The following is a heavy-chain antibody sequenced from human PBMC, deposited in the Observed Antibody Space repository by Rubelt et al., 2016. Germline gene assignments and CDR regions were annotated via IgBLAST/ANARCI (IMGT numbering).Heavy chain of an antibody. CDR3: LASSSWANFDY. Sequence: QVQLQQWGAGLLKPSETLSLTCAVYGGSFSGYYWSWIRQPPGKGLEWIGEINHSGSTNYNPSLKGRVTISVDTSKNQFSLKLSSVTAADTAVYYCLASSSWANFDYWGQGTLVTVSS. CDR1: GGSFSGYY. D-gene: IGHD6-13*01. V-gene: IGHV4-34*01. J-gene: IGHJ4*02. CDR2: INHSGST.